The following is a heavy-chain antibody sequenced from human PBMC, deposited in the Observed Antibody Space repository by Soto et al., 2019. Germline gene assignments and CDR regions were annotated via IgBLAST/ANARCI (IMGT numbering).Heavy chain of an antibody. V-gene: IGHV1-69*13. J-gene: IGHJ4*02. CDR1: GGTXISYA. CDR3: ARGSIAARPFDY. CDR2: IIPIFCTA. D-gene: IGHD6-6*01. Sequence: SXKVSFKATGGTXISYAIRLVRQAHGQGLEWMGGIIPIFCTANYAQKFQGRVTITADEYTSTAYMEMSSLRSEDTAVYYCARGSIAARPFDYWGQGTLVTVSS.